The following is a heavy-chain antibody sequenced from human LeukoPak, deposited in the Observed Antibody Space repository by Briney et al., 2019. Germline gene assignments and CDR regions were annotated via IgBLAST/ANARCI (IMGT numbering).Heavy chain of an antibody. J-gene: IGHJ4*02. Sequence: GGSLRLSCAASGFTFSSYSMNWVRQAPGKGLEWVSSISSSSSYIYYADSVKGRFTISRDNAKKSLYLQMHSLRAEDTALYYCARGYSGSYSGHFDYWGQGTLVTVSS. V-gene: IGHV3-21*04. D-gene: IGHD1-26*01. CDR3: ARGYSGSYSGHFDY. CDR1: GFTFSSYS. CDR2: ISSSSSYI.